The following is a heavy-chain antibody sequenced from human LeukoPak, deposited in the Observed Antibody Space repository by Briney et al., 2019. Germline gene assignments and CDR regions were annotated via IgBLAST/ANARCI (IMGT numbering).Heavy chain of an antibody. CDR3: ARDGGYCSSTSCRFLTYYMDV. Sequence: ASVKVSCKSSGYTFTDYFLHWVRQAPGQGLEWMGCINLHTGGAHYAQKFQGRVTMTRDTSISTAYMELSRLRSDDTAVYYCARDGGYCSSTSCRFLTYYMDVWGKGTTVTVSS. D-gene: IGHD2-2*01. CDR2: INLHTGGA. V-gene: IGHV1-2*02. J-gene: IGHJ6*03. CDR1: GYTFTDYF.